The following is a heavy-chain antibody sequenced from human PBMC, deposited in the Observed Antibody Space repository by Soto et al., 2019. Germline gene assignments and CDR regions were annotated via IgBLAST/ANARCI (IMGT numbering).Heavy chain of an antibody. CDR2: ISATGGGT. J-gene: IGHJ4*02. D-gene: IGHD3-16*02. V-gene: IGHV3-23*01. CDR1: GFKFSNYA. CDR3: ARIPFDHVWGTDRYSPNFDY. Sequence: GGSLRLSCAASGFKFSNYAMSWVRQAPGKGLEWVSLISATGGGTYYADSVKGRFTISRDNSKNTLFLQMNSLRAEDTAVYYCARIPFDHVWGTDRYSPNFDYWGQGTQVTVSS.